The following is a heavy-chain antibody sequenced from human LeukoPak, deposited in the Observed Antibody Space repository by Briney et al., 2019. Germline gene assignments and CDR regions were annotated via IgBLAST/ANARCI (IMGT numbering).Heavy chain of an antibody. V-gene: IGHV3-48*01. Sequence: GGSLRLSCAASGFTFSSYSMTWVRQAPGKGLEWVSYISSSSSTIYYADSVKGRFTISRDNAKNSLYLQMNSLRAEDTAVYYCARDYLPQLRTRDYYYGMDVWGQGTTVTVSS. CDR2: ISSSSSTI. CDR3: ARDYLPQLRTRDYYYGMDV. J-gene: IGHJ6*02. D-gene: IGHD4-17*01. CDR1: GFTFSSYS.